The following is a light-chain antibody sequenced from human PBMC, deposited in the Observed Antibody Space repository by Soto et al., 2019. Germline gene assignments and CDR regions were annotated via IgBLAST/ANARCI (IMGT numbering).Light chain of an antibody. J-gene: IGLJ3*02. CDR2: GNN. Sequence: QSVLTQAPSVSGAPGQRVTISCTGGSSNIGASYDVHWYQQVPGTAPKVLIYGNNNRPSGVPDRFSGSKSGTSASLAITGLQAEDEADYYCQSFDSSLSGSGVFGGGTKLTVL. V-gene: IGLV1-40*01. CDR3: QSFDSSLSGSGV. CDR1: SSNIGASYD.